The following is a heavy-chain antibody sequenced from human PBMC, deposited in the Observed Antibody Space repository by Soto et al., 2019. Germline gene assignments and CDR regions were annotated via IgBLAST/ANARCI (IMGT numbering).Heavy chain of an antibody. CDR3: ARGGYYGSGSYPAAWFDP. CDR1: GYTFTSYG. D-gene: IGHD3-10*01. CDR2: ISAYNGNT. J-gene: IGHJ5*02. Sequence: GASVKVSCKASGYTFTSYGISWVRPAPGQRLEWMGWISAYNGNTNYAQKLQGRVTMTTDTSTSTAYMELRSLRSDDTAVYYCARGGYYGSGSYPAAWFDPWGQGTLVTVSS. V-gene: IGHV1-18*01.